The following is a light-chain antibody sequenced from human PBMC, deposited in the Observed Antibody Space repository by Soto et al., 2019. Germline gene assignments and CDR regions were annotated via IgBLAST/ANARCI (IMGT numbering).Light chain of an antibody. CDR1: QSISDW. J-gene: IGKJ1*01. CDR3: QHYNSYSEA. CDR2: KAS. Sequence: DIQMTQSPSTLSAFVGDRVTITCRASQSISDWLAWYQQKPGEAPKLLIYKASTLKSGVPSRFSGSGSGTEFTLTISSLQPDDFATYYCQHYNSYSEAFGQGTKVDIK. V-gene: IGKV1-5*03.